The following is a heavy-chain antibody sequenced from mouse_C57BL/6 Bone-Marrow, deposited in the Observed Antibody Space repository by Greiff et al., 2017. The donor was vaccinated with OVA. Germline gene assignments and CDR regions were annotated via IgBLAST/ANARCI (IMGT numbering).Heavy chain of an antibody. CDR3: ARNDGYDWYVDV. Sequence: VNVVESGAELARPGASVKLSCKASGYTFTSYGISWVKQRTGQGLEWIGEIYPRSGNTYYNEKFKGKATLTADKSSRTAYMELRSLTSEDSAVYFCARNDGYDWYVDVGGTGTTVTVSS. V-gene: IGHV1-81*01. CDR1: GYTFTSYG. CDR2: IYPRSGNT. J-gene: IGHJ1*03. D-gene: IGHD2-2*01.